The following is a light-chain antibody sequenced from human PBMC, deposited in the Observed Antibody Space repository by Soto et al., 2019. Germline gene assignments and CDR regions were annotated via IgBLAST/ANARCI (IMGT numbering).Light chain of an antibody. Sequence: QSVLTQPASVSGSPGQSITISCTGTSSDVGGYNYVSWYQQHPGKAPKLVIYEVSNRPSGFSNRFSGSKSDNTASLTISGLQAEDEADYYCSSYTSITTLVVFGGGTKVTVL. V-gene: IGLV2-14*01. CDR1: SSDVGGYNY. CDR2: EVS. CDR3: SSYTSITTLVV. J-gene: IGLJ2*01.